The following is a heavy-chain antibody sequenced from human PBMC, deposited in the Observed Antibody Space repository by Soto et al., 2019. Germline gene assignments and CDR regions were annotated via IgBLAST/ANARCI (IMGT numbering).Heavy chain of an antibody. Sequence: QVQLVQSGAEVKKPGSSVKVSCKASGGTFSSYAISWVRQAPGQGLEWMGGIIPIFGTANYAQKFQGRVTITADKSTGTAYMELSSLRSEDTAVYYCAREVIGDRRNRDLIAAAPFDYWGQGTLVTVSS. CDR1: GGTFSSYA. J-gene: IGHJ4*02. CDR3: AREVIGDRRNRDLIAAAPFDY. CDR2: IIPIFGTA. V-gene: IGHV1-69*06. D-gene: IGHD6-13*01.